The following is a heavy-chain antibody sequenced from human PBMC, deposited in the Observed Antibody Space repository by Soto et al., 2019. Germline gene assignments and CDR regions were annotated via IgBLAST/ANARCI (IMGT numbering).Heavy chain of an antibody. J-gene: IGHJ2*01. D-gene: IGHD3-3*01. Sequence: QVHLVESGGGVVQPGRSLRLSCAASGFTFSSYAMHWVRQAPGKGLEWVAVISYDGSNKYYADSVKGRFTISRDNSKNTLYLQMNSLRAEDTAVYYCARDRYDSRPPYWYFDLWGRGTLVTVSS. V-gene: IGHV3-30-3*01. CDR2: ISYDGSNK. CDR3: ARDRYDSRPPYWYFDL. CDR1: GFTFSSYA.